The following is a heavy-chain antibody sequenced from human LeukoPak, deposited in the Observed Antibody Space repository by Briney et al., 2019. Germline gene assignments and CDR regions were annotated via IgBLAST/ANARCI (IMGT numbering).Heavy chain of an antibody. Sequence: GGSLRLSCAASGFTFSSCGMHWVRQAPGKGLEWVAVIWNDGSYAGSVKGRFTISRDNSKNTLYLEMNSLRAEDTAVYYCAKPTRGSGSFLIEYWGQGTLVTVSS. V-gene: IGHV3-33*06. D-gene: IGHD1-26*01. J-gene: IGHJ4*02. CDR3: AKPTRGSGSFLIEY. CDR1: GFTFSSCG. CDR2: IWNDGS.